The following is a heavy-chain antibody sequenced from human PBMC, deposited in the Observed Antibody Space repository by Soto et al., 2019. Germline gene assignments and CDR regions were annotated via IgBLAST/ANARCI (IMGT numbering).Heavy chain of an antibody. V-gene: IGHV3-9*01. J-gene: IGHJ4*02. Sequence: QPGGSLRLSCAASGFSFGSYAVHWVRQLPGKGLEWVSGITRNSSNKAYADSVKGRFIVSRDDAKNSLYLQMNSLRPEDTALYYCEKEKHGGTYFYGLDYWGQGTLVTVSS. CDR3: EKEKHGGTYFYGLDY. CDR1: GFSFGSYA. D-gene: IGHD1-26*01. CDR2: ITRNSSNK.